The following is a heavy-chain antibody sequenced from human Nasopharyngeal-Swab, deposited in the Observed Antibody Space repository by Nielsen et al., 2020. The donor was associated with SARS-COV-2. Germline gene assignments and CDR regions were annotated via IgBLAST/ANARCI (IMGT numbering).Heavy chain of an antibody. J-gene: IGHJ6*02. CDR2: IYYSGST. CDR3: ARVVSSSRGDYYYGMDV. D-gene: IGHD6-13*01. Sequence: PCTGLEWIGYIYYSGSTNYNPSLKSRVTISVDTSKNQFSLKLSSVTAADTAVYYCARVVSSSRGDYYYGMDVWGQGTTVTVSS. V-gene: IGHV4-59*13.